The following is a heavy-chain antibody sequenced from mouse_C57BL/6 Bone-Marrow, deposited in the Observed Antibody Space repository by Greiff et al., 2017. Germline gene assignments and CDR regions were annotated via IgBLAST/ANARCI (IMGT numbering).Heavy chain of an antibody. V-gene: IGHV1-50*01. CDR3: ARRLLRWYFEV. CDR2: IDPSDSYT. D-gene: IGHD1-1*01. J-gene: IGHJ1*03. Sequence: QVQLQQPGAELVKPGASVKLSCKASGYTFTSYWMQWVKQRPGQGLEWIGEIDPSDSYTNYNQKFKGQATLTVDTSSSTAYMQLSSLTSEDSAVYYCARRLLRWYFEVWGTGTTVTVSS. CDR1: GYTFTSYW.